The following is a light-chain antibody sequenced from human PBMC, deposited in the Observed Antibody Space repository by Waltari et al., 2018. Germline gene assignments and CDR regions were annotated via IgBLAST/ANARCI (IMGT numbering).Light chain of an antibody. V-gene: IGLV2-23*01. CDR3: CSYADSNTWV. CDR2: EAT. Sequence: QSALTQPASVSGSPGQSITISCTGTSSDFGNYNLVSWYQRHPGKPPKLIIYEATKRPSDISHHFPASKSGNTASLTISGLQAEDEADYFCCSYADSNTWVFGGGTRLTVL. CDR1: SSDFGNYNL. J-gene: IGLJ3*02.